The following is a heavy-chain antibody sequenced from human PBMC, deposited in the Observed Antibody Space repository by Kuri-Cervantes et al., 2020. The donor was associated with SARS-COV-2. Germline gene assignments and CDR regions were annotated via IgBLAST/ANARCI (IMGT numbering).Heavy chain of an antibody. CDR3: AKGQRWLPHRGAFDI. CDR2: ISYDGNNK. V-gene: IGHV3-30*18. CDR1: GFTFTSHA. Sequence: GESLKISCAVSGFTFTSHAMHWVRQAPGSGLEWVALISYDGNNKFYADSVKGRFTISRDNSKNTLYLQMNSLRAEDTAVYYCAKGQRWLPHRGAFDIWGQGTMVTVSS. D-gene: IGHD5-24*01. J-gene: IGHJ3*02.